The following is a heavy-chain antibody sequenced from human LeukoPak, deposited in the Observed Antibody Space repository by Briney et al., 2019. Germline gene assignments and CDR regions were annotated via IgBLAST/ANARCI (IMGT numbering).Heavy chain of an antibody. CDR1: GFTFSSYA. J-gene: IGHJ4*02. CDR3: AKDLEKIVVVPAAMFFDY. CDR2: ISGSGGST. D-gene: IGHD2-2*01. V-gene: IGHV3-23*01. Sequence: GGSLRLSCAASGFTFSSYAMSWVRQAPGKGLEWVSAISGSGGSTYYADSVKGRFTISRDNSKTTLYLQMNSLRAEDTAVYYCAKDLEKIVVVPAAMFFDYWGQGTLVTVSS.